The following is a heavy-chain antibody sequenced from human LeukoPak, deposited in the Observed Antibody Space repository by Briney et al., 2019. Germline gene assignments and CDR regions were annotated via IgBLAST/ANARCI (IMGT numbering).Heavy chain of an antibody. CDR3: ARGPGYCTNGVCYNYYYYGMDV. Sequence: PETLSLTCTVSGGSISSYYWSWIRQPPGKGLEWIGYIYYSGSTNYNPSLKSRVTISVDKSKNQFSLKLSSVTAADTAVYYCARGPGYCTNGVCYNYYYYGMDVWGQGTTVTVSS. V-gene: IGHV4-59*12. CDR1: GGSISSYY. CDR2: IYYSGST. J-gene: IGHJ6*02. D-gene: IGHD2-8*01.